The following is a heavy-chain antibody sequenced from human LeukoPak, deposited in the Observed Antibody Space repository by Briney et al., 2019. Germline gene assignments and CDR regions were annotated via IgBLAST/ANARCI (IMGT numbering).Heavy chain of an antibody. CDR3: AREGQQPRIYYFDY. CDR2: IYYSGST. J-gene: IGHJ4*02. D-gene: IGHD6-13*01. CDR1: GVSISNSSYY. Sequence: SETLSPTCIVSGVSISNSSYYWGWIRQPPGKGLEWIGSIYYSGSTYYNPSLKSRVTISVDTSKNQFSLKLSSVTAADTAVYYCAREGQQPRIYYFDYWGQGTLVTVSS. V-gene: IGHV4-39*07.